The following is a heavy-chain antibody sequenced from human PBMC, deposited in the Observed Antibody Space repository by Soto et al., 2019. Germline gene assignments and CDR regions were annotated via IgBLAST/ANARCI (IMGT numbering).Heavy chain of an antibody. Sequence: SETLSLTCTFSGGSISSSSYYLGWIRQPPGKGLEWIGSIYYSGSTYYNPSLKSRVTISVDTSKNQFSLKLSSVTAADTAVYCGARHEKGTYYVFWSGYYFEFNWFYPWGQGTLVTPSP. CDR2: IYYSGST. CDR3: ARHEKGTYYVFWSGYYFEFNWFYP. D-gene: IGHD3-3*01. CDR1: GGSISSSSYY. J-gene: IGHJ5*02. V-gene: IGHV4-39*01.